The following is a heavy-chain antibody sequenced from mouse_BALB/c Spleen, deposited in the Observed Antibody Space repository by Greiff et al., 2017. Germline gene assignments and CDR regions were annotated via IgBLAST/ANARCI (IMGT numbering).Heavy chain of an antibody. CDR3: ARSYYAMDY. V-gene: IGHV3-2*02. J-gene: IGHJ4*01. CDR1: GYSITSDYA. Sequence: EVQLQQSGPGLVKPSQSLSLTCTVTGYSITSDYAWTWIRQFPGNKLEWMGYISYSGSTSYNPSLKSRISITRDTSKNQFFLQLNSVTTEDTATYYCARSYYAMDYWGQGTSVTVSS. CDR2: ISYSGST.